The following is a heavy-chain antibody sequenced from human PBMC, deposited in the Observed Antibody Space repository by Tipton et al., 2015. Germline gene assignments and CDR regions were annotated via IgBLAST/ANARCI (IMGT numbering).Heavy chain of an antibody. CDR1: ADSISNYY. D-gene: IGHD1-26*01. J-gene: IGHJ3*01. CDR2: IYYSGST. V-gene: IGHV4-59*07. CDR3: ARMASESYYNDALTL. Sequence: TLSLTCTFSADSISNYYWSWIRQPPGKGLEWIGFIYYSGSTNYNPSLKSRVTISADTSKNQFSLKLPSVTAADTAVYFCARMASESYYNDALTLWGQGTLVTVST.